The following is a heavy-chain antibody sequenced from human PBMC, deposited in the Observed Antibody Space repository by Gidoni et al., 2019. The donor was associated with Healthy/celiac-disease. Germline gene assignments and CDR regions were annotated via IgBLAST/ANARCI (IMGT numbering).Heavy chain of an antibody. J-gene: IGHJ5*02. Sequence: QVQLVESGGGVVQPGRSLRLSCAASGFTFSSYGMHWVRQAPGKGLEWVAVISYDGSNKYYADSVKGRFTISRDNSKNTLYLQMNSLRAEDTAVYYCAKDKSYYDFWSGYTDNWFDPWGQGTLVTVSS. CDR3: AKDKSYYDFWSGYTDNWFDP. CDR2: ISYDGSNK. V-gene: IGHV3-30*18. D-gene: IGHD3-3*01. CDR1: GFTFSSYG.